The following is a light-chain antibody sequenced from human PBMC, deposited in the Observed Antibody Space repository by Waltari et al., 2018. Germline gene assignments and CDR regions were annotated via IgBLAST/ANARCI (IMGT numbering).Light chain of an antibody. V-gene: IGKV1-9*01. CDR2: AAS. J-gene: IGKJ1*01. Sequence: DIQLTQPPSFLSASVGDRVPITCRASQGISSYLAWYQQKPGKAPKLLIYAASTLQSGVPSRFSGSGSGTEFTLTISSLQPEDFATYYCQQLNSYLWTFGQGTKVEIK. CDR1: QGISSY. CDR3: QQLNSYLWT.